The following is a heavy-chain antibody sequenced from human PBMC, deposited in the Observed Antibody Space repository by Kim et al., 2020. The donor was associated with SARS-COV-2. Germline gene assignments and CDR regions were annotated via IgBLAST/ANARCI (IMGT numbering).Heavy chain of an antibody. V-gene: IGHV3-23*01. Sequence: GGSLRLSCAVSGFAFSDYAMSWVRQAPGKGLEWVSAIHDDCNTYYAASVRGRFTISRDNSQNTVYLQVNSLRAEDTALYYCAKFVEISGCTTGGFWGQGTLVTVSS. J-gene: IGHJ4*02. D-gene: IGHD6-19*01. CDR1: GFAFSDYA. CDR2: IHDDCNT. CDR3: AKFVEISGCTTGGF.